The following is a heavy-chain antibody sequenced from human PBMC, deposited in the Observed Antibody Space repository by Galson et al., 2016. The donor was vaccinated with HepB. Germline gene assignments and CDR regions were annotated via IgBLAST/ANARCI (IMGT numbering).Heavy chain of an antibody. Sequence: SLRLSCAASGFTFSNYGMHWVRQAPGKGLEWVAVIWADGSNQYYEDSVKGRFTISRDSAKNTLYLEMNRLRVEDTAVYYCAREALIAVTLLDVWGQGTTVSVSS. J-gene: IGHJ6*02. D-gene: IGHD6-19*01. V-gene: IGHV3-33*01. CDR3: AREALIAVTLLDV. CDR1: GFTFSNYG. CDR2: IWADGSNQ.